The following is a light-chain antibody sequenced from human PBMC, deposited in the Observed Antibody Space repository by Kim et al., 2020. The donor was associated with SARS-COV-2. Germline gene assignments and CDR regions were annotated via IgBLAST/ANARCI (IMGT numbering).Light chain of an antibody. Sequence: ASAKLTCTRSSANSSDAVGWHQRQPGRGPRYLMKVNSDGSHIKGDGIPDRFSGFSSGAERYLTISSPQAEDEADYYCQTWAAGPWVFGGGTQLTVL. J-gene: IGLJ3*02. V-gene: IGLV4-69*01. CDR3: QTWAAGPWV. CDR1: SANSSDA. CDR2: VNSDGSH.